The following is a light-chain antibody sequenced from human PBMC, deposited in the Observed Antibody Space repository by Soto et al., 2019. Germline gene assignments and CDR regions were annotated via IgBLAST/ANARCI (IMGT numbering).Light chain of an antibody. Sequence: QSVLTQPRSVSGSPGQSVTISCTGTSSDVGAYNYVSWYQQHPGKAPKLMIYDVSKRPSGVPDRFSGSKSGNTASLTISGLQAEDAADYYCSSYAGSYTLYVFGNGTIISVL. J-gene: IGLJ1*01. CDR2: DVS. V-gene: IGLV2-11*01. CDR3: SSYAGSYTLYV. CDR1: SSDVGAYNY.